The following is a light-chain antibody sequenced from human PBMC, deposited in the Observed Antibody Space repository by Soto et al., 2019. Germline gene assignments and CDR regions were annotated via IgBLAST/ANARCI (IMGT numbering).Light chain of an antibody. CDR3: QQRSNWPSWT. CDR1: QSVRSSY. J-gene: IGKJ1*01. CDR2: DAS. Sequence: EIVLTQSPDTLSLSPGESATLSCRAIQSVRSSYLAWYQQKPGQAPRLLIYDASNRATGIPARFSGSGSGTDFTLTISSLEPEDFAVYYCQQRSNWPSWTFGQGTKVDIK. V-gene: IGKV3-11*01.